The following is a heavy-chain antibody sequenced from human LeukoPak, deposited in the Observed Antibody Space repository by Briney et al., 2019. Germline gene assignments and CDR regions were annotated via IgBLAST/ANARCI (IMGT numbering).Heavy chain of an antibody. J-gene: IGHJ6*04. D-gene: IGHD2-8*02. CDR1: EFTSSPFW. CDR2: RNKDGTEK. V-gene: IGHV3-7*01. CDR3: AIFAGAVPGNLLL. Sequence: PGGSLRLSCAASEFTSSPFWMTWVRRPPGKGLEWVANRNKDGTEKEYVDSVKGRFSIFRDNAKNSVFLQMNSLRAEDRAVYYCAIFAGAVPGNLLLWGKGTTVIVPA.